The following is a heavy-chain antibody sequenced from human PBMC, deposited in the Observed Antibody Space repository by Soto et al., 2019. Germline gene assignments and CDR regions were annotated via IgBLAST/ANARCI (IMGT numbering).Heavy chain of an antibody. Sequence: EVQLVESGGGLVQPGGSLRLSCAASGFTFSSYSMNWVRQAPGKGLEWVSYISSSSSTIFYADSVKGRFTISRDNAKNSLYLRMNSLSAEDMAVYYCARGAYYYDRSGLSYWGQGTPVTVSS. CDR3: ARGAYYYDRSGLSY. CDR2: ISSSSSTI. D-gene: IGHD3-22*01. V-gene: IGHV3-48*01. J-gene: IGHJ4*02. CDR1: GFTFSSYS.